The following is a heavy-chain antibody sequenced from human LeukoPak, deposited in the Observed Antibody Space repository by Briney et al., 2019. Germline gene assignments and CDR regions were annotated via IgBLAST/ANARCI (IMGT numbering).Heavy chain of an antibody. V-gene: IGHV1-18*01. Sequence: ASVKVSCKASGYTFTTYGISRVRQAPGQGLEWMGWISTYNGDTNYAQKLQGRVTMTADTSTSTTYMELRSLRSDDTAVYYCALIPYCTTATCYYFDFWGQGTLVTVSS. CDR1: GYTFTTYG. CDR3: ALIPYCTTATCYYFDF. J-gene: IGHJ4*02. CDR2: ISTYNGDT. D-gene: IGHD2-2*01.